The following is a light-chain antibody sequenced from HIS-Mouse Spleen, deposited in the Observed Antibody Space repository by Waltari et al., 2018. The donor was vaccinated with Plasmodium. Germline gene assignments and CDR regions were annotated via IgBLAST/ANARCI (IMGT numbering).Light chain of an antibody. Sequence: QSALTQPASVSGSPGQSITISCTGTSSDVGSYNLVSWYQQHPGKAPKLMIYEGSKRPSGVSNPFSGSKSGNTASLTISGLQAEDEADYYCSSYTSSSTAFGTGTKVTVL. CDR1: SSDVGSYNL. CDR2: EGS. J-gene: IGLJ1*01. CDR3: SSYTSSSTA. V-gene: IGLV2-14*02.